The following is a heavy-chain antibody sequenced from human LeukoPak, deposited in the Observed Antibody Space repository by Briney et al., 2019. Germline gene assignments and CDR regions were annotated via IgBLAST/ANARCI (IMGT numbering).Heavy chain of an antibody. V-gene: IGHV4-39*01. CDR2: IFYSGNT. CDR1: GGSISSSDYY. CDR3: ARGPTSDYGGNSLDY. Sequence: SETLSLTCTVSGGSISSSDYYWGWIRQPPGKGLEWIASIFYSGNTYYNPSLKSRVTISVDTSKNQFSLKLSSVTAADTAVYYCARGPTSDYGGNSLDYWGQGTLVTVSS. D-gene: IGHD4-23*01. J-gene: IGHJ4*02.